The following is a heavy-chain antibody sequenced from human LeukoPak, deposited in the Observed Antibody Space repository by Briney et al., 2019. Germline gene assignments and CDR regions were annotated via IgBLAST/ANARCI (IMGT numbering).Heavy chain of an antibody. J-gene: IGHJ4*02. CDR1: GGSISSDY. V-gene: IGHV4-59*01. CDR3: ARRGRSGSWYYFDY. D-gene: IGHD6-13*01. CDR2: IYYSGST. Sequence: SETLSLTCTVSGGSISSDYWSWIRQPPGKGLEWIGYIYYSGSTNYNPSLKSRVTISVETSKNQFSLKLSSVTAADTAVYYCARRGRSGSWYYFDYWGQGTLVTVSS.